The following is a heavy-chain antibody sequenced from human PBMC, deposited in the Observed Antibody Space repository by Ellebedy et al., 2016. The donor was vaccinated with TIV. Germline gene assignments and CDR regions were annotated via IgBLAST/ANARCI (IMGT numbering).Heavy chain of an antibody. CDR3: AKLRGATGSWYFDL. CDR2: TSGSGGST. D-gene: IGHD1-26*01. Sequence: PGGSLRLSCAASGFTLSSYAMSWVRQAPGKGLEWVSATSGSGGSTYYADSVKGRFTISRDNSKNTLYLQMNSLRAEDTAVYYCAKLRGATGSWYFDLWGRGTLVPVSS. J-gene: IGHJ2*01. V-gene: IGHV3-23*01. CDR1: GFTLSSYA.